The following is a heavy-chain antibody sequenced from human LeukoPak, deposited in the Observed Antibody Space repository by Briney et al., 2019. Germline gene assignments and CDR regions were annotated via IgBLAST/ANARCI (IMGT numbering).Heavy chain of an antibody. J-gene: IGHJ4*02. Sequence: PSETLSLTCSVSGGSISSSNYYWSWIRQPAGKGLEWIGRIYTSESTNYNPSLKSRVTISVDTSRNQFSLKLSSVTAADTAVYYCARADYDILTGYYENEYYFDYWGQGTLVTVSS. D-gene: IGHD3-9*01. CDR2: IYTSEST. V-gene: IGHV4-61*02. CDR3: ARADYDILTGYYENEYYFDY. CDR1: GGSISSSNYY.